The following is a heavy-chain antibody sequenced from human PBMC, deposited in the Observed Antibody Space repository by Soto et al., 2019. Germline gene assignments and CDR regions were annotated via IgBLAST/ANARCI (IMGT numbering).Heavy chain of an antibody. V-gene: IGHV3-23*01. CDR2: IRGTGGGA. CDR3: ARDPNGDYIGAFEI. CDR1: GFTFSNYA. Sequence: EVQLLASGGGSVQSGGSLRISCAASGFTFSNYAMTWVCQGPGKGLEWVSSIRGTGGGASYADSVQGRFTISRDNPKSTLYLQMESLRAEDAAVYYCARDPNGDYIGAFEIWGQGTVVAVSS. D-gene: IGHD4-17*01. J-gene: IGHJ3*02.